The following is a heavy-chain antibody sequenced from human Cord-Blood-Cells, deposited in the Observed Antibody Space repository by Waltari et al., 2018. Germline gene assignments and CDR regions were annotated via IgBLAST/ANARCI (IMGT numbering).Heavy chain of an antibody. Sequence: EVQLVESGGGMVKPGGCLRLSCAASGFTFSSYSMNWVRQAPGKVLECVSSSSRSSIYIYYAVSVKSRFTISGDNAKSSLYLQMNSMRAEDTAVYYCARGAISNDAFDIWGQGTMVTVSS. CDR2: SSRSSIYI. D-gene: IGHD2-2*02. V-gene: IGHV3-21*01. CDR1: GFTFSSYS. J-gene: IGHJ3*02. CDR3: ARGAISNDAFDI.